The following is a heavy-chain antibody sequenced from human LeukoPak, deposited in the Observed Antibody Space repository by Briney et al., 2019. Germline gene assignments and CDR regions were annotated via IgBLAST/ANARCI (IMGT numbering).Heavy chain of an antibody. CDR3: ARTAAAITHFGMDV. Sequence: GGSLRLSCAASGFTFSSYWMSWVRQAPGKGLEWVANIKQDGSEKYYVDSVKGRFTISRDNAKNSLYLQMNSLRAEDTAVYDCARTAAAITHFGMDVWGQGTTVTVSS. CDR1: GFTFSSYW. CDR2: IKQDGSEK. J-gene: IGHJ6*02. V-gene: IGHV3-7*04. D-gene: IGHD5-18*01.